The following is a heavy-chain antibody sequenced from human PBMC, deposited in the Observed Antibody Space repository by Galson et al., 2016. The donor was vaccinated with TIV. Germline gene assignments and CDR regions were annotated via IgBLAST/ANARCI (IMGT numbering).Heavy chain of an antibody. CDR3: ARSEYSYGKYYYYYYMDV. J-gene: IGHJ6*03. CDR1: GGTFSSYA. D-gene: IGHD5-18*01. CDR2: IIPIFGTA. Sequence: SCKASGGTFSSYAISWVRQAPGQGLEWMGGIIPIFGTANYAQRFQGRVKITADESTSTAYMELSSLRSEDTAVFYCARSEYSYGKYYYYYYMDVWGKGTTVIVSS. V-gene: IGHV1-69*01.